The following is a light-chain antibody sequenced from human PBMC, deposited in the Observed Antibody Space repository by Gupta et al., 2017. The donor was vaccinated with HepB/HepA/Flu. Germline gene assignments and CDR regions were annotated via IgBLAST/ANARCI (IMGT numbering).Light chain of an antibody. Sequence: QSALTQPASVSGSPGQSITISCTGTSSDVGSYNLVSWYQQHPGKAPKLMIDEGSKRPSGVSNLFSGSKSGNTASLTISGLHAEDAADYYCCSYAGSSTPFGGGTKLTVL. CDR3: CSYAGSSTP. CDR2: EGS. V-gene: IGLV2-23*01. CDR1: SSDVGSYNL. J-gene: IGLJ2*01.